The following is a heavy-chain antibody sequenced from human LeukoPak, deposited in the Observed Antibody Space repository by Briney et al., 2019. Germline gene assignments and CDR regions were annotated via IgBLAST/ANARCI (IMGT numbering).Heavy chain of an antibody. CDR3: AKDRDPGSYYGMDV. CDR1: GFTFSSHA. V-gene: IGHV3-23*01. D-gene: IGHD3-10*01. CDR2: ITGSGDTI. Sequence: PGGSLRLSCAASGFTFSSHAMTWVRQAPGKGLEWVSAITGSGDTIYYADSVKGRFTISRDNSKNTLYLQMNSLRAEDRAVYYCAKDRDPGSYYGMDVWGQGTTVTVSS. J-gene: IGHJ6*02.